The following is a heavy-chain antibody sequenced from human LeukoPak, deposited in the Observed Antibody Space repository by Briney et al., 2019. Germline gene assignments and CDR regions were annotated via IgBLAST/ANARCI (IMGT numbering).Heavy chain of an antibody. CDR1: GYTFTGYY. Sequence: ASVKVSCTASGYTFTGYYMHWVRQAPGQGLEWMGWINPNSGGTNYAQKFQGWVTMTRDTSISTAYMELSRLRSDDTAVYYCARVDIVSYGMDVWGQGTTVTVSS. V-gene: IGHV1-2*04. D-gene: IGHD5/OR15-5a*01. J-gene: IGHJ6*02. CDR3: ARVDIVSYGMDV. CDR2: INPNSGGT.